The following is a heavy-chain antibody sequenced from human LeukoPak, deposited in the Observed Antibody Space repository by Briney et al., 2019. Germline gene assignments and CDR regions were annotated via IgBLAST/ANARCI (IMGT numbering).Heavy chain of an antibody. CDR2: IKSDGSST. D-gene: IGHD6-13*01. V-gene: IGHV3-74*01. J-gene: IGHJ6*03. Sequence: PGGSLRLSCAASGFTFSSYWMHWVRQAPGKGLVWVSHIKSDGSSTSYADSVKGRFTISRDNAKNTLYLQMNSLKTEDTAVYYCTITSYSSSWISYYYYYYMDVWGKGTTVTVSS. CDR1: GFTFSSYW. CDR3: TITSYSSSWISYYYYYYMDV.